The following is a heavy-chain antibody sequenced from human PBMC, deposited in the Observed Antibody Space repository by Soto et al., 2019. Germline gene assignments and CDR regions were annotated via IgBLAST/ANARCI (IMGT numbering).Heavy chain of an antibody. V-gene: IGHV3-30*18. CDR2: ISYDGSNK. CDR3: AKKPNGTTGRGGY. J-gene: IGHJ4*02. CDR1: GFTFSSYG. D-gene: IGHD1-1*01. Sequence: QVQLVESGGGVVQPGRSLRLSCAASGFTFSSYGMHWVRQAPGKGLEWVAVISYDGSNKYYADSVKGRFTISRDNSKNRLYMQMTSMRGKDTAVYYGAKKPNGTTGRGGYWGQGTLVTVSS.